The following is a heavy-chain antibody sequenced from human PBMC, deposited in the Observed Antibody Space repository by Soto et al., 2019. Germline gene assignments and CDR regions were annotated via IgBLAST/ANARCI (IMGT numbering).Heavy chain of an antibody. Sequence: ASVKVSCKASGYTFTGYYMHWVRQAPGQGLEWMGWINPNSGGTNYAQKFQGRVTMTRDTSISTAYMELGRLRSDDTAVYYCARWDYYYYYGMDVWGQGTTVTVSS. CDR1: GYTFTGYY. CDR3: ARWDYYYYYGMDV. CDR2: INPNSGGT. V-gene: IGHV1-2*02. J-gene: IGHJ6*02.